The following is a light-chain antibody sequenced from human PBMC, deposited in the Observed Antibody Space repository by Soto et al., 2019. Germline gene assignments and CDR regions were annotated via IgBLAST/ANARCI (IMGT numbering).Light chain of an antibody. CDR1: SSNIGANYD. V-gene: IGLV1-40*01. CDR3: QSYDSSLSGVI. Sequence: QSVLTQPPSVSGAPGRRVTISCTGSSSNIGANYDVHWYQKFPGTAPKLLIYGNNNRPSGVPDRFSGSKSATSASLAITGLQAEDEADYYCQSYDSSLSGVIFGGGTKLTVL. CDR2: GNN. J-gene: IGLJ2*01.